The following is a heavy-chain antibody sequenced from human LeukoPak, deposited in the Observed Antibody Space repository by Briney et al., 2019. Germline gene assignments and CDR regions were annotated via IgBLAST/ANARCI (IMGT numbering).Heavy chain of an antibody. CDR1: GYTFTSYG. V-gene: IGHV1-8*02. J-gene: IGHJ5*02. Sequence: ASVKVSCKASGYTFTSYGISWVRQATGQGLEWMGWMNPNSGNTGYAQKFQGRVTMTRNTSISTAYMELSSLRSEDTAVYYCARGLSFRYCSGGSCYSRPSWFDPWGQGTLVTVSS. CDR2: MNPNSGNT. CDR3: ARGLSFRYCSGGSCYSRPSWFDP. D-gene: IGHD2-15*01.